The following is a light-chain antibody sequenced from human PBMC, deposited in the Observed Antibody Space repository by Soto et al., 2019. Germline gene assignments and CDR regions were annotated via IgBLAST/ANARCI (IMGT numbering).Light chain of an antibody. Sequence: QSALTQPASVSGSPGQSITISCTGTSSDVGGYNYVSWFQQHPGKAPKLMIYDVSNRPSGVSNRFSGSKSGNTASLTISGLPAEDEADYYCSFFTSSTTRVFGTGTKLTVL. CDR1: SSDVGGYNY. CDR2: DVS. CDR3: SFFTSSTTRV. J-gene: IGLJ1*01. V-gene: IGLV2-14*01.